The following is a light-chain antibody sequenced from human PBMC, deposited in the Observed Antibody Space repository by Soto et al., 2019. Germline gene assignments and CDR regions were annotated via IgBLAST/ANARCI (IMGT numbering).Light chain of an antibody. CDR3: QQYNNWPT. Sequence: EIVLTQSPGTLSFSPGERATLSCRASQSVTTSLAWYQQKTGQPPRLLISGASSRATGIPDRFSGSGSGTDFTLTISRLEPEDFAVYYCQQYNNWPTFGQGTKVDIK. J-gene: IGKJ1*01. CDR1: QSVTTS. CDR2: GAS. V-gene: IGKV3-20*01.